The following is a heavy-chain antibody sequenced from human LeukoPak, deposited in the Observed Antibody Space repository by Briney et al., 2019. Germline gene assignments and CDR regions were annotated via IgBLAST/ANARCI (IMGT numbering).Heavy chain of an antibody. Sequence: PGGSLRLSCAASGFTFSSHLMHWVRQAPGKGLVWVSRISSDGTYTNYADSVRGRFTISRDNSKNTLYLQMNSLRAEDTAVYYCAKDEIRYGYVGGFDYWGQGTLVTVSS. D-gene: IGHD5-18*01. V-gene: IGHV3-74*01. CDR3: AKDEIRYGYVGGFDY. J-gene: IGHJ4*02. CDR1: GFTFSSHL. CDR2: ISSDGTYT.